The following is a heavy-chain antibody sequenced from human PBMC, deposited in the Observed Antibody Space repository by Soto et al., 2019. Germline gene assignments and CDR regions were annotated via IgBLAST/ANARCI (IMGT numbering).Heavy chain of an antibody. Sequence: LSLTCTVSGGSISSGGYYWSWIRQHPGKGLEWIGYIYYSGSTYYNPSLKSRVTISVDTSKNQFSLKLSSVTAADTAVYYCARGSGSAALWAFDIWGQGTMVTVSS. CDR2: IYYSGST. CDR1: GGSISSGGYY. V-gene: IGHV4-31*03. CDR3: ARGSGSAALWAFDI. J-gene: IGHJ3*02. D-gene: IGHD3-10*01.